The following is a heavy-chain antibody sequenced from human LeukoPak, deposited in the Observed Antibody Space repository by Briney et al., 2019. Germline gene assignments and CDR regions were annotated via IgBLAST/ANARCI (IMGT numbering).Heavy chain of an antibody. V-gene: IGHV4-39*07. CDR3: ARDVMGATAPDY. CDR1: GGSISSSSYY. Sequence: SETLSLTCTVSGGSISSSSYYWGWIRQPPGKGLEWIGSIYYSGSTYYNPSLKSRVTISVDRSKNQFSLKLSSVTAADTAVYYCARDVMGATAPDYWGQGTLVTVSS. CDR2: IYYSGST. D-gene: IGHD1-26*01. J-gene: IGHJ4*02.